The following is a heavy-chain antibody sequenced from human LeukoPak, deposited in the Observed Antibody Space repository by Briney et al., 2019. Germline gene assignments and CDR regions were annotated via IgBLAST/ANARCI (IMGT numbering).Heavy chain of an antibody. Sequence: SQTLSLTCTVSGGSISSGSYYWSWIRQPAGQGLEWIGRIYTSGSTNYNPSLNSRATISVDTSKNQFSLKLSSVTAADTAVYYCARDRDYYDIPQGWFDPWGQGTLVTVSS. CDR1: GGSISSGSYY. CDR3: ARDRDYYDIPQGWFDP. CDR2: IYTSGST. J-gene: IGHJ5*02. V-gene: IGHV4-61*02. D-gene: IGHD3-22*01.